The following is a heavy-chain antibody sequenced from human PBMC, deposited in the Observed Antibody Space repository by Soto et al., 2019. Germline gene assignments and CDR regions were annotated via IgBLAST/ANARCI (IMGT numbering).Heavy chain of an antibody. D-gene: IGHD2-2*01. CDR3: ARGRRYCSSTSCYLFDY. CDR1: GYTCTSYD. J-gene: IGHJ4*02. Sequence: ASVKVSCKASGYTCTSYDINWVRQATGQELEWMGWMNPNSGNTGYAQKFQGKVTMTRNTSISTAYMELSSLRSEDTAVYYCARGRRYCSSTSCYLFDYWGQGTLVTVSS. CDR2: MNPNSGNT. V-gene: IGHV1-8*01.